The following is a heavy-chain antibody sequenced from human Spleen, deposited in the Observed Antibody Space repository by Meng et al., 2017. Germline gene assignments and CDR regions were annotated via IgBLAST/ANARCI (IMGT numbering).Heavy chain of an antibody. CDR2: FVNYRDT. J-gene: IGHJ4*02. CDR3: VRGTPGRSYCDY. V-gene: IGHV1-18*01. Sequence: QVLLLQSGPEVKKPGASVRVSCKASAYAFGSYGISWVRQAPGQGLEWMGWFVNYRDTYPAPKFQYRVTMTTDTLTNTVFMELRSLTPDDTAVYYCVRGTPGRSYCDYWGQGTLVTVSS. CDR1: AYAFGSYG. D-gene: IGHD3-10*01.